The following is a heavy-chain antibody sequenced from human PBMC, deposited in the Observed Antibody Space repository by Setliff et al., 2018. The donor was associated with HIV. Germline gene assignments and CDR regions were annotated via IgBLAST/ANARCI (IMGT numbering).Heavy chain of an antibody. CDR3: ARDQRPLPSSVWAMDV. Sequence: PGGSLRLSCAASGFTFSSYAMSWVRQAPGKGLEWVSVISGSGGTTYYSDSVKGRFTISRDISKNTVHLQMNSLKVDDTAVYYCARDQRPLPSSVWAMDVWGKGTTVTVSS. J-gene: IGHJ6*03. CDR1: GFTFSSYA. D-gene: IGHD3-22*01. V-gene: IGHV3-23*01. CDR2: ISGSGGTT.